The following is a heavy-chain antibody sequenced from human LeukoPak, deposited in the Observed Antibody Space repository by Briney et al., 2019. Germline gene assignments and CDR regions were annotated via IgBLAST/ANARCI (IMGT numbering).Heavy chain of an antibody. Sequence: GGSLRLSCAASGFTFSTYSMNWVRQAPGKGLEWVSAISGGGGSAYYADSVKGRFTISRDNSKNTLYLHINSLRAEDTALYYCAKINRGQVAGHLDYWGQGTLVIVSS. D-gene: IGHD6-19*01. CDR2: ISGGGGSA. V-gene: IGHV3-23*01. CDR1: GFTFSTYS. J-gene: IGHJ4*02. CDR3: AKINRGQVAGHLDY.